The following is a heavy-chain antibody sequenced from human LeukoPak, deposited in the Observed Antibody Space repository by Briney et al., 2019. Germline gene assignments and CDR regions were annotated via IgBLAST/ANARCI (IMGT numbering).Heavy chain of an antibody. V-gene: IGHV4-34*01. CDR2: INHSGST. CDR1: GGSFSGYY. J-gene: IGHJ3*02. Sequence: SETLSLTCAVYGGSFSGYYWTWIRQPPGKGLEWIGEINHSGSTNYNPSLKSRVTISVDTSKNHFSLKLSSVTAADTAVYYCARDYYDSSGYYGYAFDIWGQGTMVTVSS. D-gene: IGHD3-22*01. CDR3: ARDYYDSSGYYGYAFDI.